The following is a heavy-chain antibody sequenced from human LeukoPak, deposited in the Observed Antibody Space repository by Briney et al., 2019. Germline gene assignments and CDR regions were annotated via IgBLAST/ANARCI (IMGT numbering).Heavy chain of an antibody. D-gene: IGHD2-2*01. CDR3: ARDLVPSSPTGEPIDY. V-gene: IGHV3-21*01. CDR1: GFTFSSYS. CDR2: ISSSSSYI. J-gene: IGHJ4*02. Sequence: PGGSLRLSCAASGFTFSSYSMIWVRQAPGEGLQWVSSISSSSSYIYYADSLKGRFAISRDNAKNSLYLQMNSLRAEDTAVYYCARDLVPSSPTGEPIDYWGQGTLVTVSS.